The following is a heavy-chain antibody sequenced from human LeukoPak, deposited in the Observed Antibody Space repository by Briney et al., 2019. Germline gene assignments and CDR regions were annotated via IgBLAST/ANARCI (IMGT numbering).Heavy chain of an antibody. Sequence: SETLSLTCTLSGGFLNGHFWSWIRQPPGKVLEWIGYVFNSGTTTFNTSLNSRLTLSVATSQNQFSLHLTSVTAAATAVYTCARDTSDFFNRGGLTLLVYWGQGILVAVSS. J-gene: IGHJ4*02. CDR2: VFNSGTT. CDR3: ARDTSDFFNRGGLTLLVY. CDR1: GGFLNGHF. D-gene: IGHD5-24*01. V-gene: IGHV4-59*11.